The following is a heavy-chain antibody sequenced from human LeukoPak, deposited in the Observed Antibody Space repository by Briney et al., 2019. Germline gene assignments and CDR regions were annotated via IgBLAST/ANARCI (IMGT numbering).Heavy chain of an antibody. CDR1: GFTFSSYS. J-gene: IGHJ4*02. D-gene: IGHD3-22*01. V-gene: IGHV3-21*01. Sequence: GGSLRLSCAASGFTFSSYSMNWVRQAPGKGLEWVSSISSSSSYIYYADSVKGRFTISRDNAKNSLYLQMNSLRAEDTAVYYCARDRTHFYDSSGYPYPTPSYGGQGTLVTVSS. CDR3: ARDRTHFYDSSGYPYPTPSY. CDR2: ISSSSSYI.